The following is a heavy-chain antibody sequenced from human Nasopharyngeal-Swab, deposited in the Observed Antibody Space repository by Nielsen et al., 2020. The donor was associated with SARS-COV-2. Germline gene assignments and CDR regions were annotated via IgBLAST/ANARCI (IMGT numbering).Heavy chain of an antibody. V-gene: IGHV3-74*01. Sequence: GESLKISCAGSGFIFSNYWMHWVRQAPGKGLVWVSRIRGDGSDPSYADSVKGRFTISKDNAKNTMYLQMNSLRVEDTALYYCVKHQGSSSDQWGQGTLVTVFS. CDR2: IRGDGSDP. CDR3: VKHQGSSSDQ. J-gene: IGHJ4*02. CDR1: GFIFSNYW.